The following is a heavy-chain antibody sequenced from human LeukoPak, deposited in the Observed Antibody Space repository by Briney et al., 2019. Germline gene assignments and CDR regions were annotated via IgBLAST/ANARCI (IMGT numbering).Heavy chain of an antibody. CDR1: GVSISSSSYY. CDR2: IYYSGST. V-gene: IGHV4-39*07. Sequence: SETLSLTCAVSGVSISSSSYYWGWIRQPPGKGLEWIGNIYYSGSTYYNLSLKSRVTISVDKSKNQFSLKLSSVTAADTAMYYCARVLGFHLFGKSHIDHWGQGTLVTVSS. J-gene: IGHJ4*02. CDR3: ARVLGFHLFGKSHIDH. D-gene: IGHD3-10*01.